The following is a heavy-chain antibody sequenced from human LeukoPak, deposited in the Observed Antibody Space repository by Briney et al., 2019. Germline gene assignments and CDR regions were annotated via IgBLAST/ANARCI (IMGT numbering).Heavy chain of an antibody. CDR2: INPNSGGT. J-gene: IGHJ4*02. V-gene: IGHV1-2*02. CDR1: GYTFTGYY. D-gene: IGHD1-1*01. Sequence: VASVKVSCKASGYTFTGYYMHWVRQAPGQGLEWMGWINPNSGGTNYAQKFQGRVTMTRDTSISTAYMELSRLRSDDTAVYYCARVQLERRERPFDYWGQGTLVTVSS. CDR3: ARVQLERRERPFDY.